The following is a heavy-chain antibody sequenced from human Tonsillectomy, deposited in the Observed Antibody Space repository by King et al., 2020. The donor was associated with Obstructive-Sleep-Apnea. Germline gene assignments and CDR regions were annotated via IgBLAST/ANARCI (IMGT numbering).Heavy chain of an antibody. CDR3: AGVPATRQDYGMDV. Sequence: QLVQSGGGLVKPGGSLRLSCAASGFTFSDYYMSWIRQAPGKGLEWVSYISSSGSTIYYADSVKGRFPISRDNAKNSLYLQMNSLRAEETAVYYCAGVPATRQDYGMDVWGQGTTVTVSS. J-gene: IGHJ6*02. V-gene: IGHV3-11*01. D-gene: IGHD2-2*01. CDR1: GFTFSDYY. CDR2: ISSSGSTI.